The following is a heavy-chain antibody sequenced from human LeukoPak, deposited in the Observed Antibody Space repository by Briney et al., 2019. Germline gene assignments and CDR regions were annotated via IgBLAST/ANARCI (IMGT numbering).Heavy chain of an antibody. D-gene: IGHD5-12*01. CDR2: ISYDGSNK. CDR1: GFTFSSYA. V-gene: IGHV3-30-3*01. CDR3: TRDKEGYSGYDYYFDY. Sequence: PGRSLRPSCAASGFTFSSYAIHWVRQAPGKGLEWVAVISYDGSNKYYADSVKGRFTISRDKSKNTLYLQMNSLRAEETAVYYCTRDKEGYSGYDYYFDYWGQGTLVTVSS. J-gene: IGHJ4*02.